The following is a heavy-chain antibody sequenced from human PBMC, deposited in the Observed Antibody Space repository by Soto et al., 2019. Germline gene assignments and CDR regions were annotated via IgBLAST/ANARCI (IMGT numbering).Heavy chain of an antibody. J-gene: IGHJ6*02. CDR2: VYSTGDT. CDR3: VRQGIDYLHGLVDV. D-gene: IGHD4-17*01. Sequence: QVQLQQSGPRLVKPSETLSLTCTVSSGPDRSHNWGWIRQPPGRGLEWIGYVYSTGDTAYNPSLRSGVTISADTSTNDISLTLSSVTAADTAVYYCVRQGIDYLHGLVDVWGQGTTVSVSS. V-gene: IGHV4-59*08. CDR1: SGPDRSHN.